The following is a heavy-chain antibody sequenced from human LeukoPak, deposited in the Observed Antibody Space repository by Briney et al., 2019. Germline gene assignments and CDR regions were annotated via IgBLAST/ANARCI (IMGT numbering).Heavy chain of an antibody. CDR3: ARGTGNYNYFDP. D-gene: IGHD5-24*01. CDR2: IFHSGAT. Sequence: SETLSLTCSVSGGYIGTYYWTWIRQPPGKGLEWIGNIFHSGATKYDTSLKGRVTISLDMSKNQFSLRLNSVTATDTAVYYCARGTGNYNYFDPWGQGTLVIVSS. J-gene: IGHJ5*02. CDR1: GGYIGTYY. V-gene: IGHV4-59*08.